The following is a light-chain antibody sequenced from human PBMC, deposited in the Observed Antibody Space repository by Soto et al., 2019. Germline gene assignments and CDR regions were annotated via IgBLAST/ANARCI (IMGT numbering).Light chain of an antibody. CDR2: GAS. J-gene: IGKJ3*01. V-gene: IGKV3-20*01. CDR3: QHYSRSPFT. Sequence: EIVLTQSPGTLSLSPGERATLSCRASQSVSSSYLAWYQQKPGQAPRLLIYGASSRATGIPGRFSGSGSGTVFTITISRQEAEDSAVYYCQHYSRSPFTFGHGTKVDIK. CDR1: QSVSSSY.